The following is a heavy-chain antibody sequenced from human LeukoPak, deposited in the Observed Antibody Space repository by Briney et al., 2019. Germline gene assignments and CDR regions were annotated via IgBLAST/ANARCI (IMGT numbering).Heavy chain of an antibody. J-gene: IGHJ4*02. CDR1: GGTFSSYA. Sequence: SVKVSCTASGGTFSSYAISWVRQAPGQGLEWMGRIIPILGIANYAQKFQGRVTITADKSTSTAYMELSSLRSEDTAVYYCARDLLTTVVTRHFDYWGQGTLVTVSS. CDR2: IIPILGIA. D-gene: IGHD4-23*01. CDR3: ARDLLTTVVTRHFDY. V-gene: IGHV1-69*04.